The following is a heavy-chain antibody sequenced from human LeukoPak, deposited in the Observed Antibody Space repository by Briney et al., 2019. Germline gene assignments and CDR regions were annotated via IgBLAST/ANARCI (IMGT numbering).Heavy chain of an antibody. V-gene: IGHV1-8*03. J-gene: IGHJ6*03. D-gene: IGHD5-18*01. CDR3: ARAYSYGFHYYYMDV. Sequence: ASVKVSCKASGGTFSSYDINWVRQATGQGLEWMGWMNPNSGNTGYAQKFQGRVTITRNTSISTAYMELSSLRSEDTAVYYCARAYSYGFHYYYMDVWGKGTTVTVSS. CDR2: MNPNSGNT. CDR1: GGTFSSYD.